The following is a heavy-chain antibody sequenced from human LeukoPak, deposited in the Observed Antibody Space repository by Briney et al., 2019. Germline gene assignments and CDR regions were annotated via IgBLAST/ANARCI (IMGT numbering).Heavy chain of an antibody. Sequence: SQTLSLTCAVSGGSISSGGYPWSWIRQPPGKGLEWIGYIYHSGTTYYNPSLKSRVTISIDRSKNQFSLKLSSVTAADTAVYYCARDARWGYYFDCWGQGTLVTVSS. D-gene: IGHD1-26*01. CDR1: GGSISSGGYP. J-gene: IGHJ4*02. V-gene: IGHV4-30-2*01. CDR3: ARDARWGYYFDC. CDR2: IYHSGTT.